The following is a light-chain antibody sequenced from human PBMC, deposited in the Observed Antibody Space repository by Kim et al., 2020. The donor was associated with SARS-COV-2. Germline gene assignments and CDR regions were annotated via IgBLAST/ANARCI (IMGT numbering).Light chain of an antibody. CDR3: QQYANLPIT. V-gene: IGKV1-33*01. J-gene: IGKJ5*01. CDR1: QDITKY. CDR2: DVS. Sequence: SVGDRVTITCQAIQDITKYLNWYQQKPGKTPKLLIYDVSNLERGVPSRFSGAGFGTNFTFTISSLHPEDAATYFCQQYANLPITFGQGTRLEIK.